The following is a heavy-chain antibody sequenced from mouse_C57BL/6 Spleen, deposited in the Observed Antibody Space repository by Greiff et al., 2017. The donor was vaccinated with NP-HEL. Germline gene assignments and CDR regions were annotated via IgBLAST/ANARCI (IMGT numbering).Heavy chain of an antibody. Sequence: VQLVESGGGLVKPGGSLKLSCAASGFTFSSYAMSWVRQTPEKRLEWVATISDGGSYTYYPDNVKGRFTISRDNAKNNLYLQMSHLKSEDTAMYYCARGYYGSSEYFDVWGTGTTVTVSS. V-gene: IGHV5-4*01. J-gene: IGHJ1*03. CDR1: GFTFSSYA. D-gene: IGHD1-1*01. CDR2: ISDGGSYT. CDR3: ARGYYGSSEYFDV.